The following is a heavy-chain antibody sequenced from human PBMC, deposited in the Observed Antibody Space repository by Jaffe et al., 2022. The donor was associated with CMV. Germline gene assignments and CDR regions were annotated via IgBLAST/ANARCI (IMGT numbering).Heavy chain of an antibody. CDR2: IYPGDSDT. D-gene: IGHD3-10*01. CDR3: ARHVSVRIPYYYYYMDV. J-gene: IGHJ6*03. V-gene: IGHV5-51*01. Sequence: EVQLVQSGAEVKKPGESLKISCKGSGYSFTSYWIGWVRQMPGKGLEWMGIIYPGDSDTRYSPSFQGQVTISADKSISTAYLQWSSLKASDTAMYYCARHVSVRIPYYYYYMDVWGKGTTVTVSS. CDR1: GYSFTSYW.